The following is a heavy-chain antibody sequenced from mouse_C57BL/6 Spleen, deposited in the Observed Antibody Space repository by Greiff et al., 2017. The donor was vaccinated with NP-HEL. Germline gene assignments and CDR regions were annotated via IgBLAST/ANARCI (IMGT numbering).Heavy chain of an antibody. D-gene: IGHD2-1*01. Sequence: VKLVESGPGLVAPSQCLSISCTASGFSLTSYCVSWVRQPPGKGLEWLGVIWGDGGTTSPSAPISRLGISNDNSKSKVYLKLNRLQTDDTAAYYCARYGNYGAMEYWGQGTSVTVSS. CDR1: GFSLTSYC. J-gene: IGHJ4*01. V-gene: IGHV2-3*01. CDR3: ARYGNYGAMEY. CDR2: IWGDGGT.